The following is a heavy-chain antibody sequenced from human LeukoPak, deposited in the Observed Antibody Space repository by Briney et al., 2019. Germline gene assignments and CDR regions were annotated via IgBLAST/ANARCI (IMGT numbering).Heavy chain of an antibody. D-gene: IGHD3-10*01. CDR3: ATRPIRITMVRGVPYNWFDP. CDR2: FDPEDGET. V-gene: IGHV1-24*01. J-gene: IGHJ5*02. Sequence: ASVKVSCKVSGYTLTELSMHWVRQAPGKGLGWMGGFDPEDGETIYAQTFQGRVTMTEDTSTDTAYMELSSLRSEDTAVYYCATRPIRITMVRGVPYNWFDPWGQGTLVTVSS. CDR1: GYTLTELS.